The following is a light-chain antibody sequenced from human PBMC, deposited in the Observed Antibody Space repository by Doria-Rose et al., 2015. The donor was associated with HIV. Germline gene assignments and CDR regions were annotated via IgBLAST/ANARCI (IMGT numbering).Light chain of an antibody. V-gene: IGKV2-28*01. CDR1: QSLLHTIGYNY. J-gene: IGKJ2*01. CDR2: LGS. Sequence: DIVMTQSPLSLPVTPGQPASISCRSSQSLLHTIGYNYLDWYLQKPGQSPQLLIYLGSNRASGVPDRFSGSGSGADFTRKISRVEAEDVGVYYCMQALQTPYTFGQGTKLEIK. CDR3: MQALQTPYT.